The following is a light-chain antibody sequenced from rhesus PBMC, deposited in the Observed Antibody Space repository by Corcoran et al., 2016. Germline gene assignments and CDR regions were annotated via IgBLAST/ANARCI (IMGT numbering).Light chain of an antibody. CDR2: AAS. V-gene: IGKV1-94*01. CDR3: LQDDTTPLT. Sequence: DIQMTQSPSSLSASVGDRVTVTCRASQGINKELSWYQQQPGKAPTLLIDAASSLQTGVSSRFSGRGSGTDDTLTISSLQPEDVATYYCLQDDTTPLTFGGGTKVEIK. CDR1: QGINKE. J-gene: IGKJ4*01.